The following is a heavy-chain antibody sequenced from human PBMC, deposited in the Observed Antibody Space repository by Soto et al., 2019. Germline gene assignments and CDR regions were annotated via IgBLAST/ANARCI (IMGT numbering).Heavy chain of an antibody. V-gene: IGHV4-39*01. CDR2: IYYSGST. CDR1: GGSISSSSYF. D-gene: IGHD2-21*02. CDR3: ARHPSDFWFDP. J-gene: IGHJ5*02. Sequence: QLQLQESGPGLVKPSETLSLTCSVSGGSISSSSYFWGWIRQPPGKGLEWIGSIYYSGSTYYNPALQSRVTGSVDTSTNQFSLKLSSVTAADTAVYYCARHPSDFWFDPWGQGTLVTVSS.